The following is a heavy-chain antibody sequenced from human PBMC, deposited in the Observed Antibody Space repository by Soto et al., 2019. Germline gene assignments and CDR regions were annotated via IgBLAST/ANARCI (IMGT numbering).Heavy chain of an antibody. CDR2: INHSGST. D-gene: IGHD3-9*01. V-gene: IGHV4-34*01. CDR1: GGSFSGYY. Sequence: PSETLSLTCAVYGGSFSGYYWSWIRQPPGKGLEWIGEINHSGSTNYNPSLKSRVTISVDTSKNQFSLKLSSVTAADTAVYYCARGYYDILTGYYPADYWGQGTLVTVSS. J-gene: IGHJ4*02. CDR3: ARGYYDILTGYYPADY.